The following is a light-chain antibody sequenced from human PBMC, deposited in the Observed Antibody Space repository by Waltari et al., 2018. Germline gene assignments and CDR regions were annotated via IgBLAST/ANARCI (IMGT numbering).Light chain of an antibody. V-gene: IGLV2-14*01. CDR1: SSDVGGFNY. CDR2: AVS. CDR3: SSHTSAGTV. Sequence: QSALTQPASVSGSPGQSITISCSGTSSDVGGFNYVSWYQQHPGKVPKLMIYAVSNRPSGVSNRFSGSKSGNTASLTISGLQAEDEADYYCSSHTSAGTVFGGGTKLTVL. J-gene: IGLJ3*02.